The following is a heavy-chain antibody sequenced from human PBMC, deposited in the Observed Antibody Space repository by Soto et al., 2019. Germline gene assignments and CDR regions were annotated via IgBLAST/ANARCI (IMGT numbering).Heavy chain of an antibody. J-gene: IGHJ4*02. Sequence: SQTLSLTCAISGDSVSSNSAAWNWIRQSPSRGLEWLGRTYCRSKWYNDYVVSVKSRITINPDTSKNQFSLQLNSVTPEDTAVYYRARGFFNWNYFDYWGQGTLVTVSS. CDR2: TYCRSKWYN. V-gene: IGHV6-1*01. D-gene: IGHD1-20*01. CDR1: GDSVSSNSAA. CDR3: ARGFFNWNYFDY.